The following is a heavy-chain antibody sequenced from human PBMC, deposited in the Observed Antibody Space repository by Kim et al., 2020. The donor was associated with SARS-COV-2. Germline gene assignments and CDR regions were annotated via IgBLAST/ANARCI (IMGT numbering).Heavy chain of an antibody. Sequence: VKGRFTISRDNAVNYLYLQLDSLRAEDTAVYYCARDGDYYDSAGYTDYFDSWGQGTLVTVSS. V-gene: IGHV3-48*03. D-gene: IGHD3-22*01. CDR3: ARDGDYYDSAGYTDYFDS. J-gene: IGHJ4*02.